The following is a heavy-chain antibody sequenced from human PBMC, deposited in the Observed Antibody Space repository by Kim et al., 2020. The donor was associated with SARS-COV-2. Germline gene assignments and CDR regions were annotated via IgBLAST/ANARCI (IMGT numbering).Heavy chain of an antibody. V-gene: IGHV4-39*01. D-gene: IGHD6-19*01. CDR3: ARHARGVAGLFDY. Sequence: SETLSLTCTVSGGSISSSSYYWGWIRQPPGKGLEWIGSIYYSGSTYYNPSLKSRVTISVDTSKNQFSLKLSSVTAADTAVYYCARHARGVAGLFDYWGQGTLVTVSS. CDR1: GGSISSSSYY. CDR2: IYYSGST. J-gene: IGHJ4*02.